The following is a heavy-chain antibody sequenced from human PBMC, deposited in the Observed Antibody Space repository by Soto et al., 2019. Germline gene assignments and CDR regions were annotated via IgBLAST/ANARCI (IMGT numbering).Heavy chain of an antibody. CDR1: GFSLNTGGLG. V-gene: IGHV2-5*02. Sequence: SGPTLVNPTQTLTLTCSVSGFSLNTGGLGVGWIRQPPGKAPEWLALIYWDDDKRYSQSLRNRLSISKDTSNNLVVFTMTNMDPVDTATYYCIHSRCGGDCLRSYSSHYYYGLDVWGQGTTVTVSS. J-gene: IGHJ6*02. CDR3: IHSRCGGDCLRSYSSHYYYGLDV. CDR2: IYWDDDK. D-gene: IGHD2-21*02.